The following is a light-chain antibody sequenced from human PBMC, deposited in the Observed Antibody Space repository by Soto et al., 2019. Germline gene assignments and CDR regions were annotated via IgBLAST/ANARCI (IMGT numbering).Light chain of an antibody. Sequence: QSALTQPASVSGSPGQSITISCTGTSSDVGGYNYVSWYQQHPGKAPKLMIYEVSYRPSGVSNRFSGSKSGNTASLTISGLQAEDEADYYCSSYTSSTTLYVFGTGTQLTVL. J-gene: IGLJ1*01. CDR2: EVS. CDR1: SSDVGGYNY. CDR3: SSYTSSTTLYV. V-gene: IGLV2-14*01.